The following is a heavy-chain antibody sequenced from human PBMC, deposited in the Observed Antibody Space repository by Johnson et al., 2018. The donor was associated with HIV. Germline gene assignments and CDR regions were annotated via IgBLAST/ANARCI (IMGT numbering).Heavy chain of an antibody. J-gene: IGHJ3*02. CDR2: ISGSGGST. CDR1: GFTVSSNY. D-gene: IGHD4-11*01. V-gene: IGHV3-23*04. CDR3: AKDRHYTTFNAFDI. Sequence: MQLVESGGGLVQPGGSLRLSCAASGFTVSSNYMSWVRQAPGKGLEWVSAISGSGGSTYYADSVKGRFTISRDNSKNTLYLQMNSLRAEDTAVYYCAKDRHYTTFNAFDIWGQGTTVTVSS.